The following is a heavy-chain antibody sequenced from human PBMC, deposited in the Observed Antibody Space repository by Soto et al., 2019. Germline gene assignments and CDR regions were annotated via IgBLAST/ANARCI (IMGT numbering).Heavy chain of an antibody. CDR3: ATTTLILRSAFYYGMDV. CDR1: GYSFTSYW. D-gene: IGHD3-3*01. CDR2: IYPGDSDT. J-gene: IGHJ6*02. V-gene: IGHV5-51*01. Sequence: GESLKISCKGSGYSFTSYWIGWVRQMPGKGLEWMGIIYPGDSDTRYSPSFQGQVTISADKSISTAYLQWSSLKAPDTAMYYCATTTLILRSAFYYGMDVWGQGTTVTVSS.